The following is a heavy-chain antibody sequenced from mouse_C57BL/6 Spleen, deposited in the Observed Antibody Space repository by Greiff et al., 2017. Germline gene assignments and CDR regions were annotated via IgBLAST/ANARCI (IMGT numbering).Heavy chain of an antibody. D-gene: IGHD2-4*01. CDR1: GYTFTSYW. CDR2: IYPGSGST. J-gene: IGHJ4*01. Sequence: QVQLQQPGAELVKPGASVKMSCKASGYTFTSYWITWVKQRPGQGLEWIGDIYPGSGSTNYNEKFKSKATLTVDTSSSTAYMQLSSLTSEDSAVYYGARTEDYDPLYYAMDYWGQGTSVTVSS. CDR3: ARTEDYDPLYYAMDY. V-gene: IGHV1-55*01.